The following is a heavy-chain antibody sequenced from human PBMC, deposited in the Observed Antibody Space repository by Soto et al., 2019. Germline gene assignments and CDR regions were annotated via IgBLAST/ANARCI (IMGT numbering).Heavy chain of an antibody. CDR2: IWYDGSNK. J-gene: IGHJ5*02. CDR1: GFTFSSYG. Sequence: QVQLVESGGGVVQPGRSLRLSCAASGFTFSSYGMHWVRQAPGKGLEWVAVIWYDGSNKYYADSVKGRFTISRDNSKNTLYLQMNSLRAEDTAVYYWARGLGWFEKIGWFDPWGQGTLVTVSS. D-gene: IGHD3-10*01. V-gene: IGHV3-33*01. CDR3: ARGLGWFEKIGWFDP.